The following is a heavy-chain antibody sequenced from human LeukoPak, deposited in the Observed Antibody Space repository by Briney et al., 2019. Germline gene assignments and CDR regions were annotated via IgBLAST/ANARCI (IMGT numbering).Heavy chain of an antibody. CDR1: GYTFPNYY. Sequence: ASVKVSCKTSGYTFPNYYIHWVRQAPGQGLEWMGIISPSGGGTTYSQKFQGRVTMTRDTSTSTVYMELTSLRSEDTAIYYCARTSGRTEGNWFDPWGQGTLVTVSS. CDR2: ISPSGGGT. J-gene: IGHJ5*02. CDR3: ARTSGRTEGNWFDP. D-gene: IGHD2-15*01. V-gene: IGHV1-46*01.